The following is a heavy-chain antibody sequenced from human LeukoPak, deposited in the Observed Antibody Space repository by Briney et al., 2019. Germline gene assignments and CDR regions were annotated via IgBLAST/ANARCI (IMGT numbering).Heavy chain of an antibody. D-gene: IGHD6-19*01. CDR2: IYYSGST. CDR3: ASTRSVAGTLDY. Sequence: PSQTLSLTCTVSGGSISSGDYYWSWIRQPPGKGLEWIGYIYYSGSTYYNPSLKSRVTISVDTSKNQFSLKLSSVTAADTAVYYCASTRSVAGTLDYWGQGTLVTVSS. J-gene: IGHJ4*02. V-gene: IGHV4-30-4*08. CDR1: GGSISSGDYY.